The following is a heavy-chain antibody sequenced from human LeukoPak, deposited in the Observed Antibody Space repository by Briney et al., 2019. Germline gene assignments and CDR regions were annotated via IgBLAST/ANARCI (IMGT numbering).Heavy chain of an antibody. CDR3: VRDRAGYCSRANCRAGWFDP. Sequence: GGSLRLSCAASGFTFTTYAMSWVRQAPGKGLEWVSTISGSGSSTYYADSVKGRFTISRDNSKSTLYLQMNSLRAEDTAVYYCVRDRAGYCSRANCRAGWFDPWGQGTLVTVSS. J-gene: IGHJ5*02. CDR2: ISGSGSST. V-gene: IGHV3-23*01. CDR1: GFTFTTYA. D-gene: IGHD2-2*01.